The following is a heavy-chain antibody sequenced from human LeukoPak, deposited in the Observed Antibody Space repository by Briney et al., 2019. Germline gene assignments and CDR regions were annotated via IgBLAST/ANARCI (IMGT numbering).Heavy chain of an antibody. Sequence: GGSLRLSCVVSGFTFSSYAMGWVRQAPGKGLEWVSGISGSGGSTYYADSVKGRVTISRDNSKNTLYLQMNSLRAGDTALYYCAKDGQLWGQGTLVTVSP. CDR3: AKDGQL. V-gene: IGHV3-23*01. D-gene: IGHD5-24*01. J-gene: IGHJ4*02. CDR1: GFTFSSYA. CDR2: ISGSGGST.